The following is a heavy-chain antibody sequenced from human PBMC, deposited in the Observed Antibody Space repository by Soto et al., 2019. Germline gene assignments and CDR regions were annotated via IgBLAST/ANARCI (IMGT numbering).Heavy chain of an antibody. D-gene: IGHD3-16*01. V-gene: IGHV3-15*07. J-gene: IGHJ4*02. CDR3: SADLPDWGAYAFDS. CDR2: VKSKVDGGTI. CDR1: GFTFNGAW. Sequence: EVQLVESGGGLVEPGGSLRLSCAASGFTFNGAWMNWVRQAPGMGLEWVGRVKSKVDGGTIDYAAPVKGKFTISRDDSTNTVYLQMSSLTPEDTAIYYCSADLPDWGAYAFDSWGQGTLVTVSS.